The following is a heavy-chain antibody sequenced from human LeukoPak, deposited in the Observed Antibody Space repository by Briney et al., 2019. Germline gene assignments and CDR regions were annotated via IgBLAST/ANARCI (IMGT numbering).Heavy chain of an antibody. CDR1: GFTFSDYY. Sequence: GGSLRLSCAASGFTFSDYYMSWIRQAPGKGLEWVSYISSSGSTIYYADSVKGRFTISRDNAKNSLYLQMNSLRAEDTAVYYCARAYPELLWFGEQDYYFDYWGQGTLVTVSS. V-gene: IGHV3-11*04. CDR2: ISSSGSTI. CDR3: ARAYPELLWFGEQDYYFDY. D-gene: IGHD3-10*01. J-gene: IGHJ4*02.